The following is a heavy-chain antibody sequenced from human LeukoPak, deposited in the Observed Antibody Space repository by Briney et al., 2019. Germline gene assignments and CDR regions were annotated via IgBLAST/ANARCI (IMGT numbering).Heavy chain of an antibody. J-gene: IGHJ4*02. CDR2: ISAYNGNT. CDR1: GYTFTSYG. D-gene: IGHD6-19*01. V-gene: IGHV1-18*01. CDR3: ARSEYSSGWYTGFNYFDY. Sequence: ASVKVSCKASGYTFTSYGISWVRQAPGQGLEWMGWISAYNGNTNYAQKLQGRVTMTTDTSTSTAYMGLRSLRSDDTAVYYCARSEYSSGWYTGFNYFDYWGQGTLVTVSS.